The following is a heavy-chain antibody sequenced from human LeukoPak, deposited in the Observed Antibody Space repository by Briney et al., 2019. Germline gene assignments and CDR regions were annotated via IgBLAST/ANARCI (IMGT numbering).Heavy chain of an antibody. Sequence: EGSLRLSCAASGFTFSSYWMSWVRQAPGKGLEWVANIKQDGSEKYYADSVKGRFTISRDNAKNSLYLQMNSLRAEDTAVYYCARDSRGGNRPFQYWGQGTLVTVSS. D-gene: IGHD2-15*01. CDR2: IKQDGSEK. V-gene: IGHV3-7*01. CDR3: ARDSRGGNRPFQY. CDR1: GFTFSSYW. J-gene: IGHJ1*01.